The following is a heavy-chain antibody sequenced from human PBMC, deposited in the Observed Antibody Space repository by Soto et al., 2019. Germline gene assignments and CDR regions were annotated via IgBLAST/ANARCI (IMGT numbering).Heavy chain of an antibody. J-gene: IGHJ4*02. Sequence: SETLSLTCTVSGGSISTYYWSWIRQPPGKGLEWIGFISYSGSTYYSTSLKSRVTISVDTSKSQFSLNLSFVTAADTAVYYCATMGTPATGLYFFDYWGQGSLVTVSS. V-gene: IGHV4-30-4*01. CDR3: ATMGTPATGLYFFDY. CDR1: GGSISTYY. CDR2: ISYSGST. D-gene: IGHD2-15*01.